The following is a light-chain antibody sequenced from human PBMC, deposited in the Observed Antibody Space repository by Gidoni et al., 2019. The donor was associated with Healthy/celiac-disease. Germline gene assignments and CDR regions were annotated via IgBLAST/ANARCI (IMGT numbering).Light chain of an antibody. CDR2: DVS. Sequence: ALTQPRPVSASPPPSVTISCTGTSSDVGGYNYVSWYQQHPGKAPKLMIYDVSKRPSGVPDRFSGSKSGNTASLTISGLQAEDDADYYCCSYAGSYSYVFGTGTKVTVL. V-gene: IGLV2-11*01. CDR1: SSDVGGYNY. CDR3: CSYAGSYSYV. J-gene: IGLJ1*01.